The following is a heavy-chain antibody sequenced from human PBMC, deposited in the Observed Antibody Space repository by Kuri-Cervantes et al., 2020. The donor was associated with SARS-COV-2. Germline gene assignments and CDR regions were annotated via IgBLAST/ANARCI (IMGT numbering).Heavy chain of an antibody. CDR2: INPSGGST. J-gene: IGHJ4*02. D-gene: IGHD4-11*01. Sequence: ASVKVSCKASGYTFTSYYMHWVRQAPGQGLEWMGIINPSGGSTSYAQKFQGRVTMTRDTSTSTVYMELSSLRSEDTAVYYCARDGGYSNYGMYYFDYWGQGTLVTVSS. V-gene: IGHV1-46*01. CDR3: ARDGGYSNYGMYYFDY. CDR1: GYTFTSYY.